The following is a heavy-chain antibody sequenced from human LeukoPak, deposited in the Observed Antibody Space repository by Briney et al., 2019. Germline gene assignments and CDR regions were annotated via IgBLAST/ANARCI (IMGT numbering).Heavy chain of an antibody. CDR1: GYSISSSNW. CDR2: IYYSGST. V-gene: IGHV4-28*01. Sequence: SDTLSLTCAVSGYSISSSNWWGWIRQPPGKRLEWIGYIYYSGSTYYNPSLKSRVTMSVDTSKNQFSLKLSSVTAVDTAVYYCARSTYNWNYAVIDYWGQGTLVTVSS. J-gene: IGHJ4*02. D-gene: IGHD1-7*01. CDR3: ARSTYNWNYAVIDY.